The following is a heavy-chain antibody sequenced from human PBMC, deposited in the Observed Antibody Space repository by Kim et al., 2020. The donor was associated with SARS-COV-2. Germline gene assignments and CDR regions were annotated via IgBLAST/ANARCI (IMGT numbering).Heavy chain of an antibody. J-gene: IGHJ6*02. V-gene: IGHV3-30*02. CDR3: AKDTVRGVIGMDV. D-gene: IGHD3-10*01. Sequence: YADSVKGRFTISRDNSKNTLYLQMNSLRAEDTAVYYCAKDTVRGVIGMDVWGQGTTVTVSS.